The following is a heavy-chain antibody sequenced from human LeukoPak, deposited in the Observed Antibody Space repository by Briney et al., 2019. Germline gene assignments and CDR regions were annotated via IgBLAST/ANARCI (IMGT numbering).Heavy chain of an antibody. J-gene: IGHJ4*02. CDR2: IYYSGST. Sequence: SETLSLTCTVSGGSISSYYWSWIRQPPGKGLEWIGYIYYSGSTNYNPSLKSRVTISVDTSKNQFSLKLSSVIAADTAVYYCARSDYDSSGADYWGQGTLVTVSS. CDR3: ARSDYDSSGADY. CDR1: GGSISSYY. D-gene: IGHD3-22*01. V-gene: IGHV4-59*01.